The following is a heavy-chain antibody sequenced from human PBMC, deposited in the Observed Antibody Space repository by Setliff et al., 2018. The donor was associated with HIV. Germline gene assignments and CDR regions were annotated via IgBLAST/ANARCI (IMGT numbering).Heavy chain of an antibody. V-gene: IGHV4-38-2*01. CDR2: IYHSGST. CDR1: GYSISRGYY. J-gene: IGHJ3*01. Sequence: SETLSLTCGVSGYSISRGYYWGWIRQPPGRGLEWIGNIYHSGSTCYNPSLKSRVTISVDTSKNQFSLKLSSVTAADTAVYYCARSPVTGTGAFDVWGQGTMVTVSS. CDR3: ARSPVTGTGAFDV. D-gene: IGHD6-19*01.